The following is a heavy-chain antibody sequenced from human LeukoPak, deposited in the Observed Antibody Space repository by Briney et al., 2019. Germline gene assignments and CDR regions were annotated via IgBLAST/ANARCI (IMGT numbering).Heavy chain of an antibody. D-gene: IGHD3-9*01. CDR3: ARQGRYFDWPQHDAFDI. CDR2: IYYSGST. V-gene: IGHV4-39*01. CDR1: GGSISSSSYY. J-gene: IGHJ3*02. Sequence: SETLSLTCTVSGGSISSSSYYWGWIRQPPGKGLEWIGSIYYSGSTYYNPSLKSRVTISVDTSKNQFSLKLSSVTAADTAAYYCARQGRYFDWPQHDAFDIWGQGTMVTVSS.